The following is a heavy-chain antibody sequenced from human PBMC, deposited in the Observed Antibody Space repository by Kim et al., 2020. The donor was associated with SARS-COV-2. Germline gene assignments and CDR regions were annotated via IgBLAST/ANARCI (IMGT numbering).Heavy chain of an antibody. CDR3: ARDRYYYGSGSLYYYYYGMDV. J-gene: IGHJ6*02. V-gene: IGHV3-13*01. CDR1: GFTFSSYD. D-gene: IGHD3-10*01. Sequence: GGSLRLSCAASGFTFSSYDMHWVRKATGKGLEWVSAIGTAGDTYYPGSVKGRFTISRENAKNSLYLQMNSLRAGDTAVYYCARDRYYYGSGSLYYYYYGMDVWGQGTTVTDSS. CDR2: IGTAGDT.